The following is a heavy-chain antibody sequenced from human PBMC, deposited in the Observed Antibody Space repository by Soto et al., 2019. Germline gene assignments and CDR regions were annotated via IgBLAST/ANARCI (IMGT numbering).Heavy chain of an antibody. D-gene: IGHD2-15*01. Sequence: QGHLVQSGGEVKKPGASVRVACKASDFMFNNFGITWVRQAPGQGLEWMGWLIGYNGITNYGQRLQGRGLMTTDTATSTAYLELRDLTSNDTAVYYCARDLTRFCSGGSCPVSMWGQGTQVIVSS. J-gene: IGHJ4*01. CDR3: ARDLTRFCSGGSCPVSM. V-gene: IGHV1-18*01. CDR1: DFMFNNFG. CDR2: LIGYNGIT.